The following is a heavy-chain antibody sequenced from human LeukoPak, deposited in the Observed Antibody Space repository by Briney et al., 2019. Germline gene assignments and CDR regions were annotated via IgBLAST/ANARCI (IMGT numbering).Heavy chain of an antibody. CDR3: ARRAGEYSHPYDY. J-gene: IGHJ4*02. Sequence: PGGSLRLSCAAPGFIVSHNYMSWVRQAPGKGLESVSLIYSGGSTYYADSVKGRFTLSRDNSKNTLYLQMNSLRAEDTAIYYCARRAGEYSHPYDYWGQGTLVTVSS. CDR1: GFIVSHNY. D-gene: IGHD2-15*01. V-gene: IGHV3-53*01. CDR2: IYSGGST.